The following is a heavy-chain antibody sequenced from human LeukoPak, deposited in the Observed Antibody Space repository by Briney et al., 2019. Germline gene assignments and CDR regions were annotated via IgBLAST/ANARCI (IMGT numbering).Heavy chain of an antibody. D-gene: IGHD5-18*01. V-gene: IGHV4-39*01. Sequence: PSETLSLTCTVSGGSISSSSYFWGWIRQPPGKGLEWIGNIYYSGSTSYNPSLKSRVTISVDTSKNQFSLKLSSVTAADTAVYYCARGLRGYSYGYKGFQRYYFDYWGQGTLVTVSS. CDR2: IYYSGST. CDR1: GGSISSSSYF. J-gene: IGHJ4*02. CDR3: ARGLRGYSYGYKGFQRYYFDY.